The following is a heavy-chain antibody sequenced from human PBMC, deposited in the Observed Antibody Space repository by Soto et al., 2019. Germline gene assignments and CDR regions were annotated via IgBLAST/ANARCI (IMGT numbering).Heavy chain of an antibody. J-gene: IGHJ6*02. D-gene: IGHD6-19*01. CDR2: ISVYNGNT. CDR3: ARVPIRDSSGWYEVLGFYYGMDV. CDR1: GYIFSSYG. Sequence: QVQLVQSGAEVKKPGASVKVSCKASGYIFSSYGISWVRQAPGQGLEGMGWISVYNGNTNYAQKLQGRVTMTTDTSTSTAYMELRSLRSDDTAVYYCARVPIRDSSGWYEVLGFYYGMDVWGQGTTVTVSS. V-gene: IGHV1-18*01.